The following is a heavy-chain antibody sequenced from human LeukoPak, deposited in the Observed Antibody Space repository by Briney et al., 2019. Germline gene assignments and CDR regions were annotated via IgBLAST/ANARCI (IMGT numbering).Heavy chain of an antibody. Sequence: GGSLRLSCAASGFTFSSYAMSWVRQAPGKGLEWVSAMSGSGGSTYYADSVKGRFTISRDNSKNTLYLQMNSLRAEDTAVYYCAKGPAAMDYFDYWGQGTLVTVSS. CDR2: MSGSGGST. CDR3: AKGPAAMDYFDY. V-gene: IGHV3-23*01. D-gene: IGHD2-2*01. CDR1: GFTFSSYA. J-gene: IGHJ4*02.